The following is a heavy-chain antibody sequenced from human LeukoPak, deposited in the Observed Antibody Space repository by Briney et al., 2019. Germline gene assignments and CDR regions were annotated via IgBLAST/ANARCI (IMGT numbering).Heavy chain of an antibody. Sequence: GGSLRLSCAVSGFTFSSYAMSWVRQAPGKGPEWVSCIYGSAGTTQYADSVKGRFTISRDKSKNTLYLQMNSLRAEDTAVYYCAKGEKTRPFGGVIDYWGQGTLVTVSS. J-gene: IGHJ4*02. D-gene: IGHD3-16*02. CDR2: IYGSAGTT. CDR3: AKGEKTRPFGGVIDY. CDR1: GFTFSSYA. V-gene: IGHV3-23*01.